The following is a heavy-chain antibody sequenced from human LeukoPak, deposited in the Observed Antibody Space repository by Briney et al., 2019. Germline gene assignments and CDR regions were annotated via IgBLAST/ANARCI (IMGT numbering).Heavy chain of an antibody. CDR1: GFTFSSYA. Sequence: GGSLRLSCAASGFTFSSYAMSWVRQAPGKGLEWVSAISGSGGSTYYADSVKGRFTISRDNPKNTLYLQMNSLRAEDTAVYYCAKDLGYGSGGYYKGHDYWGQGTLVTVSS. V-gene: IGHV3-23*01. D-gene: IGHD3-10*01. CDR3: AKDLGYGSGGYYKGHDY. J-gene: IGHJ4*02. CDR2: ISGSGGST.